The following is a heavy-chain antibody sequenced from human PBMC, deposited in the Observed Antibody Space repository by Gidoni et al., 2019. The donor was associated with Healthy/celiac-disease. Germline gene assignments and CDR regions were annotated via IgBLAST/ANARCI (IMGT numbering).Heavy chain of an antibody. CDR1: GFTFSSYE. CDR3: ASPMIVVPHRGYYYYGMDV. CDR2: ISSSGSTI. Sequence: EVQLVESGGGLVQPGGSLRLSCAASGFTFSSYEMNWVRQAPGKGLEWVSYISSSGSTIYYADSVKGRFTISRDNANNSLYLQMNSLRAEDTAVYYCASPMIVVPHRGYYYYGMDVWGQGTTVTVSS. J-gene: IGHJ6*02. V-gene: IGHV3-48*03. D-gene: IGHD3-22*01.